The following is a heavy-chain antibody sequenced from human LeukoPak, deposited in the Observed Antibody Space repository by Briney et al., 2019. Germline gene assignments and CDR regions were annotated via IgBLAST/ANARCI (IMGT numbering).Heavy chain of an antibody. Sequence: GGSLRLSCAVSGFTFSNYWMSWVRQAPGKGLEWVANIKQDGSEKYYVDYVKGRFTIVRDNAKNSLDLQMNSLRAEDTAVYYCVRDAMSSGGAFDIWGQGTMVSVSS. CDR1: GFTFSNYW. CDR3: VRDAMSSGGAFDI. CDR2: IKQDGSEK. D-gene: IGHD3-10*01. V-gene: IGHV3-7*01. J-gene: IGHJ3*02.